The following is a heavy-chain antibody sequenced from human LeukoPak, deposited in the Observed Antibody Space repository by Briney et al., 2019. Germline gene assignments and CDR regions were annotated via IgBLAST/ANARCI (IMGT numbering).Heavy chain of an antibody. D-gene: IGHD5-18*01. CDR1: GFTFSSYS. J-gene: IGHJ4*02. CDR2: ISSSSSYI. Sequence: GGSLSLSWAASGFTFSSYSMNWVRQAPGKGLEWVSSISSSSSYIYYADSVKGRFTISRDNAKNSLYLQMNSLRAEDTAEYYCARDAYRVFDYWGQGTLVTVSS. V-gene: IGHV3-21*01. CDR3: ARDAYRVFDY.